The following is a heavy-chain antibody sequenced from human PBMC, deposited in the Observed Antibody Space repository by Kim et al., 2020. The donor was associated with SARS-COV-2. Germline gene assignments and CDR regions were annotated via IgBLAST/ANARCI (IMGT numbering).Heavy chain of an antibody. CDR1: GYTFTSYA. Sequence: ASVKVSCKASGYTFTSYAMHWVRQAPGQRLEWMGWINAGNGNTKYSQKFQGRVTITRDTSASTAYMELSSRRSEDTAVYYSARVPRSRTRITMVRGVINYYYGMDVWGQGTTVTVSS. J-gene: IGHJ6*02. V-gene: IGHV1-3*01. CDR3: ARVPRSRTRITMVRGVINYYYGMDV. CDR2: INAGNGNT. D-gene: IGHD3-10*01.